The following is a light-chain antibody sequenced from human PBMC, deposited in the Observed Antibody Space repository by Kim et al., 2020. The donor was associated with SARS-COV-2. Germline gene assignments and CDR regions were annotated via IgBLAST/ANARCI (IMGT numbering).Light chain of an antibody. CDR3: LQHNTFPIT. CDR1: QDTRTA. J-gene: IGKJ5*01. CDR2: GAS. V-gene: IGKV1-17*01. Sequence: GDRVTITCRASQDTRTALGWYQQNPGRAPKRLIYGASSLQNGVPSRFSGRGSGPEITLTISSLQTDDFATYFCLQHNTFPITYGQGTAL.